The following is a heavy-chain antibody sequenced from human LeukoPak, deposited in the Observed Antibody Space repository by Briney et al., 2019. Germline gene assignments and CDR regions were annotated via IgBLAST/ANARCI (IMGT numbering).Heavy chain of an antibody. D-gene: IGHD3-22*01. CDR2: IYYSGST. J-gene: IGHJ5*02. CDR3: ARHAVHYDRGSFDP. CDR1: GGSISSGSYY. Sequence: SETLSLTCTVSGGSISSGSYYWSWIRQPPGKGLEWIGYIYYSGSTNYNPSLKSRVTISVDTSKNQFSLKLSSVTAADTAVYYCARHAVHYDRGSFDPWGQGTLVTVSS. V-gene: IGHV4-61*01.